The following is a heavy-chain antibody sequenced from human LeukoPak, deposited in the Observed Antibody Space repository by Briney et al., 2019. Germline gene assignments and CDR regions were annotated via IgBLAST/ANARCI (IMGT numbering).Heavy chain of an antibody. CDR2: IYPGDSDT. Sequence: GESLKISCKGSGYSFTSYWIGWVRQMPGKGLEWMGIIYPGDSDTRYSPSFQGQVTISADKSISTAYLQWSSLEASDTAMYYCARQDPFGATVKFFDYWGQGTLVTVSS. J-gene: IGHJ4*02. D-gene: IGHD4-17*01. CDR1: GYSFTSYW. V-gene: IGHV5-51*01. CDR3: ARQDPFGATVKFFDY.